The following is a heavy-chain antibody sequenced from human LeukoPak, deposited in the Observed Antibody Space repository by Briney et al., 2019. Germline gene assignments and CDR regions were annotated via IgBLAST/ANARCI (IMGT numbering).Heavy chain of an antibody. Sequence: GRSLRLSCAASGFTFSSYAMYWVRQAPGKGLEWVAIIWYDGSNKYYADSVKGRFSISRDNSKNTLYLQMNSLKTEDTAVYYCTTDDDGGLGHWGQGTLVTVSS. D-gene: IGHD3-16*01. CDR2: IWYDGSNK. J-gene: IGHJ4*02. V-gene: IGHV3-33*01. CDR3: TTDDDGGLGH. CDR1: GFTFSSYA.